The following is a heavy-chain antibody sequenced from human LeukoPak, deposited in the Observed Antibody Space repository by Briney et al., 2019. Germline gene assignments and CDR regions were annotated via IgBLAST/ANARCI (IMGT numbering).Heavy chain of an antibody. CDR2: ISSTFVI. V-gene: IGHV3-48*03. D-gene: IGHD5-12*01. CDR3: ARSLSGYNTDPFFEQ. Sequence: PGGSLRLSCVVSGFTFSSFEMNWVRQAPGKGLEWVSYISSTFVIHYADSVKGRFTISRDNARDSLYLQMNSLRDEDTAVYYCARSLSGYNTDPFFEQRGQGALVTVSS. CDR1: GFTFSSFE. J-gene: IGHJ4*02.